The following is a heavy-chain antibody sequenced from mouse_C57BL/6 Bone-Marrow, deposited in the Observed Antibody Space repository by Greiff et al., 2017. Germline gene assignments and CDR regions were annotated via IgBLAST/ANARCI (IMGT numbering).Heavy chain of an antibody. CDR3: ARSLYYGGSPAWFAY. D-gene: IGHD1-1*01. J-gene: IGHJ3*01. CDR1: GFNIKDYY. CDR2: IDPEDGDT. V-gene: IGHV14-2*01. Sequence: VQLQQSGAELVKPGASVKLSCTASGFNIKDYYMHWVKQRTEQGLEWIGRIDPEDGDTKYAPKFKGKATITADTSSNTAYLQLSSLTSEDTAVYYCARSLYYGGSPAWFAYWGQGTLVTVSA.